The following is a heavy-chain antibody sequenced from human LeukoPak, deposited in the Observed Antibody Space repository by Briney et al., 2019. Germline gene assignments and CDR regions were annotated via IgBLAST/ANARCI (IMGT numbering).Heavy chain of an antibody. CDR1: GGSISSYY. CDR2: LYYSGST. D-gene: IGHD3-10*01. V-gene: IGHV4-59*12. CDR3: ARDALWYYYGMDV. Sequence: SETLSLTCTVSGGSISSYYWSWIRQPPGKGLELIGYLYYSGSTNYNPSLKSRVTISVDTSKNQFSLKLSSVTAADTAVYYCARDALWYYYGMDVWGQGTTVTVSS. J-gene: IGHJ6*02.